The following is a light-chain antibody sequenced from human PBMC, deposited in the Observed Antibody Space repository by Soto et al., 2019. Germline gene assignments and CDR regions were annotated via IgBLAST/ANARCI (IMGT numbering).Light chain of an antibody. V-gene: IGLV2-11*01. CDR1: SSDVGTYNY. CDR3: CSYAGSYV. Sequence: QSALTQPRSVSGSPGQSVTISCTGTSSDVGTYNYVSWYQQHPGKAPKLMIYDVSKRPSGVPDRFSGSKSGNTASLTISGLQAEDEADYYCCSYAGSYVLGTGTKLTVL. J-gene: IGLJ1*01. CDR2: DVS.